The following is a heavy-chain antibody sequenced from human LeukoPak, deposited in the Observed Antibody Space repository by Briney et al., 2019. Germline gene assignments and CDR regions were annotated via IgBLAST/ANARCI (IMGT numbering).Heavy chain of an antibody. CDR3: AKHYYSSGQDAFDI. CDR1: GFTFSSYA. V-gene: IGHV3-23*01. J-gene: IGHJ3*02. D-gene: IGHD3-22*01. Sequence: GGSLRLSCAASGFTFSSYAMSWVRQAPGKGLEWVSAISGSGGSTYYADSAKGRCTFSRDNSKTTLSLQLKSLRAETTDVYIFAKHYYSSGQDAFDIWGRGTMVTVSS. CDR2: ISGSGGST.